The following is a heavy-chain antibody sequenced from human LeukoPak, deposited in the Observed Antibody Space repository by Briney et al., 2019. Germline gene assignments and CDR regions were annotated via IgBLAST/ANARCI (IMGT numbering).Heavy chain of an antibody. D-gene: IGHD1-26*01. CDR3: AKDGSGTKGGANY. V-gene: IGHV3-11*01. CDR2: ISSSGTTI. CDR1: GFIFSDYY. Sequence: GGSLRLSCAASGFIFSDYYMSWIRQAPGKGLEWVSYISSSGTTIYYADSVKGRFTISRDNAKNSLYLQMNSLRAEDTALYYCAKDGSGTKGGANYWGQGTLVTVSS. J-gene: IGHJ4*02.